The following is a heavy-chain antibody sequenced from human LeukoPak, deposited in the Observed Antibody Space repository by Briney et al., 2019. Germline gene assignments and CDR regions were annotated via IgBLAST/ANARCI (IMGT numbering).Heavy chain of an antibody. CDR3: ARNTIFGVVISASWFDP. CDR1: GYTFTSYY. Sequence: ASVKVSCKASGYTFTSYYMHWVRQAPGQGLEWMGIINPSGGSTSYAQKFQGRVTMTRDTSTSTVYMELSSLRSEDTAVYYCARNTIFGVVISASWFDPWGQGTLVTVSS. CDR2: INPSGGST. J-gene: IGHJ5*02. V-gene: IGHV1-46*01. D-gene: IGHD3-3*01.